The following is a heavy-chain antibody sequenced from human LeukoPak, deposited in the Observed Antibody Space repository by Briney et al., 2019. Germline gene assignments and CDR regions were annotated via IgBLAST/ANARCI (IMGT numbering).Heavy chain of an antibody. J-gene: IGHJ3*02. Sequence: ASVTVSCKASGYTFTGYYMHWVRQAPGQGLEWMGRINPNSGGTNYAQKFQGRVTMTRDTSISTAYMELSSLRSEDTAVYYCARERTYCSSTSCSPAGAFDIWGQGTMVTVSS. CDR3: ARERTYCSSTSCSPAGAFDI. CDR1: GYTFTGYY. CDR2: INPNSGGT. V-gene: IGHV1-2*06. D-gene: IGHD2-2*01.